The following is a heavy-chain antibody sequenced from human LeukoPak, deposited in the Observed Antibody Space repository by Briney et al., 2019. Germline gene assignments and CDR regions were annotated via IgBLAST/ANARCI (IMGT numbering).Heavy chain of an antibody. D-gene: IGHD3-10*01. Sequence: GGSLRLSCAASGFTFSSYSMNWVRQAPGKGLEWVSSISSSSSYIYYADSVKGRFTISRDNAKNSLYLQMNSLRAEDTAVYYCASGDEVRGVSGMDVWGQGTTVTVSS. CDR3: ASGDEVRGVSGMDV. J-gene: IGHJ6*02. CDR2: ISSSSSYI. V-gene: IGHV3-21*01. CDR1: GFTFSSYS.